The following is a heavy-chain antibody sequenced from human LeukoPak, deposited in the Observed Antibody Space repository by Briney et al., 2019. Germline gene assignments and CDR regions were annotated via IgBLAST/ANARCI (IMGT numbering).Heavy chain of an antibody. CDR1: GGSFSGYY. V-gene: IGHV4-34*01. Sequence: SEPLSLTCAVYGGSFSGYYWSCIRQPPGKRLEWIGEINHSGSTNYNPSLQNRVTISVDTSKNQFSLKLSSVTAADTAVYYCAREAVDVPTVSHFDYWGQGTLVTVSS. D-gene: IGHD4-17*01. CDR3: AREAVDVPTVSHFDY. J-gene: IGHJ4*02. CDR2: INHSGST.